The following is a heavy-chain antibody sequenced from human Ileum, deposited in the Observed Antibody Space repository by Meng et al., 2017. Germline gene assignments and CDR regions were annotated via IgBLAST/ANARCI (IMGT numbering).Heavy chain of an antibody. J-gene: IGHJ2*01. V-gene: IGHV4-4*02. Sequence: QVQLHGAGRVRVKHAVTLHRASSTSGGSQEGSKEWNWTPPPPGQGLEWIGEVYQSASTNYTPPLQSRVTISIANSKNRCSLSLNSVTAAATAIYYCARADYVRYFDLWGRGTLVTVSS. CDR1: GGSQEGSKE. D-gene: IGHD3-10*02. CDR2: VYQSAST. CDR3: ARADYVRYFDL.